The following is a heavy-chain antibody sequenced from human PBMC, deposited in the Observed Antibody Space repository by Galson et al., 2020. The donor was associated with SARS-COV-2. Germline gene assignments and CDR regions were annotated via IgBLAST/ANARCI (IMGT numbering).Heavy chain of an antibody. V-gene: IGHV4-59*08. D-gene: IGHD3-22*01. CDR2: VHHSGTT. CDR3: ARLRDVSSGYYQAKYYFDH. Sequence: SETLSLTCTVSGGSINIYYWAWIRQSPERGLEWIGHVHHSGTTIYHPSLKSRVAMSMDTSKSQFSLRLNSVTAADSAIYYCARLRDVSSGYYQAKYYFDHWGQGALVTVSP. J-gene: IGHJ4*02. CDR1: GGSINIYY.